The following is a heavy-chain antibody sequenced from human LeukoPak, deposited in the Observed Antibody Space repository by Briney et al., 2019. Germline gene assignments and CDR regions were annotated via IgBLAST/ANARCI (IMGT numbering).Heavy chain of an antibody. J-gene: IGHJ6*03. D-gene: IGHD6-13*01. CDR2: FDPEDGET. Sequence: ASVKVSCKVSGYTLTELPMHWVRQAPGKGLEWMGGFDPEDGETIYAQKFQGRVTMTEDTSTDTAYMELSSLRSEDTAVYYCATDRRPLKGIAAAGPYYMDVWGKGTTVTVSS. CDR3: ATDRRPLKGIAAAGPYYMDV. V-gene: IGHV1-24*01. CDR1: GYTLTELP.